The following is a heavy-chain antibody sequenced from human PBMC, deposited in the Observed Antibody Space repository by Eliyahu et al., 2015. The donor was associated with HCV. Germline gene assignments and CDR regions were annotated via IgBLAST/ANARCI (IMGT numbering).Heavy chain of an antibody. Sequence: QVQLVQSGAEVKKPGASVKVSCXASGYTFTGYYMHWVRQAPGQGLEWMGWINPNSGGTNYAQKFQGRVTMTRDTSISTAYMELSRLRSDDTAVYYCARDIGGVIVVNSNWFDPWGQGTLVTVSS. D-gene: IGHD3-22*01. CDR1: GYTFTGYY. CDR2: INPNSGGT. V-gene: IGHV1-2*02. CDR3: ARDIGGVIVVNSNWFDP. J-gene: IGHJ5*02.